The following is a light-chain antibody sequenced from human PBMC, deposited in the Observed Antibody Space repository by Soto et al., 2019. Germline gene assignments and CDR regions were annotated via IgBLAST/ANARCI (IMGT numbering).Light chain of an antibody. CDR1: QTVSSTY. CDR3: QHYGTSPH. V-gene: IGKV3-20*01. Sequence: EIVLTQSPGTLSLSPGERATLSCRASQTVSSTYLAWYQQKPGQPPRLLIYDASSRATGIPDRFSGSGSGTDFTLTISRLEPEGFAVYYCQHYGTSPHFGGGTKVEIK. J-gene: IGKJ4*01. CDR2: DAS.